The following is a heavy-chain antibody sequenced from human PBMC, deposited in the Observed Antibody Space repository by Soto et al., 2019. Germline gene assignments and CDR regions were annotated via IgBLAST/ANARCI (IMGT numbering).Heavy chain of an antibody. CDR3: ARHGAYFDY. CDR2: IFPGDSDT. D-gene: IGHD3-16*01. V-gene: IGHV5-51*01. CDR1: GYTFTSHW. J-gene: IGHJ4*02. Sequence: GESLKISCKGSGYTFTSHWIGWVRQMPGKGLEWMGIIFPGDSDTRYSPSFQGQVTISADKSINTAYLQWSSLKASDTATYFCARHGAYFDYWGQGTLVTVSS.